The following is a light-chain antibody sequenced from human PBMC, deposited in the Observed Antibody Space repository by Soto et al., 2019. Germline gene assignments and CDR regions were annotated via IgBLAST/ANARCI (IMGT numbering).Light chain of an antibody. CDR3: QKYNSALWT. V-gene: IGKV1-27*01. J-gene: IGKJ1*01. CDR2: AAS. CDR1: QGISNY. Sequence: DIQMTQSPSSLSASVGDRVTITCRARQGISNYLAWYQQKPGKVPKLLIYAASTLQSGVPSRFSVSGSVTDFTLTISSLQPKDVATYSCQKYNSALWTVGQWSKVEI.